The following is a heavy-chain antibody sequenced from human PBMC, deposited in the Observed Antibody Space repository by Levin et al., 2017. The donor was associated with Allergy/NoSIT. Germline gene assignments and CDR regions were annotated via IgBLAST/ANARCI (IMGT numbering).Heavy chain of an antibody. D-gene: IGHD3-10*01. J-gene: IGHJ5*02. CDR1: GGSISSYY. V-gene: IGHV4-4*07. CDR3: ARDNVLLWFGELLGGWFDP. CDR2: IYTSGST. Sequence: PSETLSLTCTVSGGSISSYYWSWIRQPAGKGLEWIGRIYTSGSTNYNPSLKSRVTMSVDTSKNQFSLKLSSVTAADTAVYYCARDNVLLWFGELLGGWFDPWGQGTLVTVSS.